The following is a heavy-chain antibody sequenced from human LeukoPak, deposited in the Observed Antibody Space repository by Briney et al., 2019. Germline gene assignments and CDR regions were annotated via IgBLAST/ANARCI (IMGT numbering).Heavy chain of an antibody. D-gene: IGHD3-10*01. Sequence: SETLSLTCTVSGGSISSYYWSWIRQPPGKGLEWIGYIYYSGSTNHNSSLKSRVTISVDTSKNQFSLKLSSVTAADTAVYYCARGAMVRGVIITKFDYWGQGTLVTVSS. V-gene: IGHV4-59*01. CDR1: GGSISSYY. CDR2: IYYSGST. CDR3: ARGAMVRGVIITKFDY. J-gene: IGHJ4*02.